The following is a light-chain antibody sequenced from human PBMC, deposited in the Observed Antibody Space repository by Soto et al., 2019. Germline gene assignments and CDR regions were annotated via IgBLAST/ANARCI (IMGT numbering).Light chain of an antibody. Sequence: QSVLTQPASVSGSPGQSITISCTGTSSDVGVYNFVAWYQHRPGKAPKLILYEVTTQPSGVSSRFSGSKSGNTASLTISGLQADDEANYYCTSYTSCNTRYVLGTGTKVTVL. J-gene: IGLJ1*01. CDR2: EVT. CDR1: SSDVGVYNF. V-gene: IGLV2-14*01. CDR3: TSYTSCNTRYV.